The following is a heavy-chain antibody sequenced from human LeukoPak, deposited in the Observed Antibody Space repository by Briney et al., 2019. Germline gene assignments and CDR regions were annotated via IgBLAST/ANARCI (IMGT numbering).Heavy chain of an antibody. Sequence: GGSLRLSCAASGFTFSSYAVAWVRQAPGKGLEWVAFIRYDGSDKWYADSVKGRFTVSRANSKNTLYLQMDSLRAEDTAVYYCATDKGARDFWGQGTLVTVSS. J-gene: IGHJ4*02. CDR2: IRYDGSDK. D-gene: IGHD4/OR15-4a*01. V-gene: IGHV3-30*02. CDR3: ATDKGARDF. CDR1: GFTFSSYA.